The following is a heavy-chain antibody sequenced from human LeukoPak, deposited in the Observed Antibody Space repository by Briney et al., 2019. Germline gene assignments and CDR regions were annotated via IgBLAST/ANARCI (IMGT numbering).Heavy chain of an antibody. V-gene: IGHV3-48*04. D-gene: IGHD2-2*01. CDR2: ISSSSSTI. J-gene: IGHJ4*02. Sequence: GGSLRLSCAASGFTFSSYSMSWVRQAPGKGLEWVSYISSSSSTIYYADPLKGRFTISRDNAKNSLYLQMNSLRAEDTAVYYCANHLACGSTSCPSFDYWGQGTLVTVSS. CDR1: GFTFSSYS. CDR3: ANHLACGSTSCPSFDY.